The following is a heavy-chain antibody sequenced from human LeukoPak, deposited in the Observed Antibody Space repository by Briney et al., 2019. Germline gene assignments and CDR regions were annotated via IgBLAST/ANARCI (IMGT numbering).Heavy chain of an antibody. V-gene: IGHV3-48*01. CDR3: ARSPFSVYGSGSYEDYYGMDV. D-gene: IGHD3-10*01. J-gene: IGHJ6*02. CDR2: ISSSSSTI. CDR1: GFTFSSYN. Sequence: GGSLRLSCAASGFTFSSYNMNWVRQAPGKGLEWVSYISSSSSTIYYADSVKGRFTISRDNAKNSLYLQMNSLRAEDTAVYYCARSPFSVYGSGSYEDYYGMDVWGQGTTVTVSS.